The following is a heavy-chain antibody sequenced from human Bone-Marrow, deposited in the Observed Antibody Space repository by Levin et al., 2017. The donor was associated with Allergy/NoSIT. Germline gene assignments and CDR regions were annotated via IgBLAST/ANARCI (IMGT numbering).Heavy chain of an antibody. CDR1: GFTFSSYA. J-gene: IGHJ4*02. CDR2: ISYDGSNK. Sequence: LSLTCAASGFTFSSYAMHWVRQAPGKGLEWVAVISYDGSNKYYADSVKGRFTISRDNSKNTLYLQMNSLRAEDTAVYYCARDPSGSEWFGELFTAFDYWGQGTLVTVSS. D-gene: IGHD3-10*01. V-gene: IGHV3-30*04. CDR3: ARDPSGSEWFGELFTAFDY.